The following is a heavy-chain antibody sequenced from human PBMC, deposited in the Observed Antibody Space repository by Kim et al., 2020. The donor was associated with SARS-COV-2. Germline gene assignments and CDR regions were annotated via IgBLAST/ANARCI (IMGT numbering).Heavy chain of an antibody. Sequence: GGSLRLSCAASGYTVTYSYMGWVRQAPGKGLGWVSFIYSGGNTIYADSVKGRLIISRDHSKNTLYLQMNSLRAEDTAVYYCATVVFYYDAGYFKNWGQGTLVIVSS. J-gene: IGHJ1*01. D-gene: IGHD3-22*01. CDR3: ATVVFYYDAGYFKN. CDR2: IYSGGNT. V-gene: IGHV3-66*01. CDR1: GYTVTYSY.